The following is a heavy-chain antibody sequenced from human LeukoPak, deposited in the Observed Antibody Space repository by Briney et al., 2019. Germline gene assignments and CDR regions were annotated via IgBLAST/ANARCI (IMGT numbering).Heavy chain of an antibody. CDR3: AEYYYDSYEGYYFDY. V-gene: IGHV1-2*02. CDR1: GYTFTGSY. CDR2: INPNSGGT. J-gene: IGHJ4*02. Sequence: GASVKVSCKASGYTFTGSYMHWVRQAPGQGLEWMGWINPNSGGTNYAQKFQGRVTMTRDTSISTAYMELSRLKSDDTAFYYCAEYYYDSYEGYYFDYWGQGTLVTVSS. D-gene: IGHD3-22*01.